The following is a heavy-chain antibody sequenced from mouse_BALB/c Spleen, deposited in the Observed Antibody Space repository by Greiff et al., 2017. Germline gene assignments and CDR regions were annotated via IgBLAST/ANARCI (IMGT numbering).Heavy chain of an antibody. CDR3: AYDAGFAY. J-gene: IGHJ3*01. Sequence: VQLQQSGPGLVKPSQSLSLTCSVTGYSITSGYYWNWIRQFPGNKLEWMGYISYDGSNNYNPSLKNRISITRDTSKNQFFLKLNSVTTEDTATYYCAYDAGFAYWGQGTLVTVSA. V-gene: IGHV3-6*02. CDR2: ISYDGSN. CDR1: GYSITSGYY. D-gene: IGHD2-12*01.